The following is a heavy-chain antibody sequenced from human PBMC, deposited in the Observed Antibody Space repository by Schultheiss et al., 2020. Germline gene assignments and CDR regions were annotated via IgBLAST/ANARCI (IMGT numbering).Heavy chain of an antibody. D-gene: IGHD6-6*01. CDR3: ARAGKAARGLPTYNWFDP. J-gene: IGHJ5*02. Sequence: ESLKISCSASGFTFSSYAMHWVRQAPGKGLVWVSRINSDGSSTSYADSVKGRFTISRDNAKNTLYLQMNSLRAEDTAVYYCARAGKAARGLPTYNWFDPWGQGTLVTVSS. CDR1: GFTFSSYA. V-gene: IGHV3-74*01. CDR2: INSDGSST.